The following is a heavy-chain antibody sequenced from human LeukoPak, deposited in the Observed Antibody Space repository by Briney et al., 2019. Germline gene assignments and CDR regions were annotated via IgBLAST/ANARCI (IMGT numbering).Heavy chain of an antibody. CDR1: GFIFDNYA. J-gene: IGHJ4*02. CDR3: AKESGKFDY. V-gene: IGHV3-43*02. Sequence: GGSLRLSCAAPGFIFDNYAIHWVRQAPGKGLEWVSLISADGGSTFSADSVKGRFSISRDNSKNSLYLQMNSLRSEDTAMYYCAKESGKFDYWGQGTLVAVSS. CDR2: ISADGGST.